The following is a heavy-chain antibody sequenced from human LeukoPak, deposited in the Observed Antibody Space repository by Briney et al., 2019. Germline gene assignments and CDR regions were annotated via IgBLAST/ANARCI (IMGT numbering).Heavy chain of an antibody. Sequence: GGSLTLSCAASGFSFSTYWMTWVRQAPGKGLEWVATIKHDGGEKYHVDSVKGRFTISRDNAKNSVHLQMKSLRAEDTAVYYCARDKRGNHYWGQGTLVTVSS. CDR3: ARDKRGNHY. J-gene: IGHJ4*02. CDR2: IKHDGGEK. D-gene: IGHD2/OR15-2a*01. CDR1: GFSFSTYW. V-gene: IGHV3-7*01.